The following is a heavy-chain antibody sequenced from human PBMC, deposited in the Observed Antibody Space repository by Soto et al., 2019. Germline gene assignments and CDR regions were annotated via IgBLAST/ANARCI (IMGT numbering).Heavy chain of an antibody. Sequence: QVQLVQSGAEVKKPGSSVKVSCKASGGTFSSYAISWVRQAPGQGLEWMGGIIPIFGTANYAQKFQGRVTITAYEATSTAYMELSSLRSEDTAVYYCSRVNNWNDGGGAFDIWGQGTMVTVSS. D-gene: IGHD1-20*01. CDR1: GGTFSSYA. CDR3: SRVNNWNDGGGAFDI. V-gene: IGHV1-69*01. J-gene: IGHJ3*02. CDR2: IIPIFGTA.